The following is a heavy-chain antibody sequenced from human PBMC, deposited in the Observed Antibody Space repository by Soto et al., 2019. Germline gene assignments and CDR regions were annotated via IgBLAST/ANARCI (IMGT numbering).Heavy chain of an antibody. J-gene: IGHJ5*02. CDR2: ISAYNGNT. CDR3: ASLRFLEWSNWFDP. D-gene: IGHD3-3*01. V-gene: IGHV1-18*04. Sequence: ASVKVSCKASGYTFTSYGISWVRQAPGQGLEWMGWISAYNGNTNYAQKLQGRVTMTTDTSTGTAYMELRSLRSDDTAVYYCASLRFLEWSNWFDPWGQGTLVTVSS. CDR1: GYTFTSYG.